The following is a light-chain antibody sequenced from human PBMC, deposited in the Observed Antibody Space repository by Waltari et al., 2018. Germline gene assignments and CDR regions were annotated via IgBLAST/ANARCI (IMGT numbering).Light chain of an antibody. J-gene: IGLJ3*02. CDR1: SPNIGGNF. V-gene: IGLV1-47*01. Sequence: SVLTQPPSASGTPGPTVTIPCSGSSPNIGGNFVYCYQQLPGMAPQLLIYKNNQRPSGVPARFSGSKSGTSASLAISGLRSDDEAEYYCAAWDDNLAGPLFGGGTKVTVL. CDR2: KNN. CDR3: AAWDDNLAGPL.